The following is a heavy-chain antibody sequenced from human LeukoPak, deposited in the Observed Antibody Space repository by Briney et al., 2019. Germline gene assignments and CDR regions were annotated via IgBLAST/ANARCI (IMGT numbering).Heavy chain of an antibody. CDR3: ARGADSVVVPENWFDP. Sequence: SETLSLTCTVSGGSISSYYWSWIRQPPGKGLEWIGYIYYSGSTNYNPSLKSRVTISVDTSKNQVSLKLSSVTAADTAVYYCARGADSVVVPENWFDPWGQGTLVTVSS. J-gene: IGHJ5*02. D-gene: IGHD2-2*01. CDR1: GGSISSYY. CDR2: IYYSGST. V-gene: IGHV4-59*01.